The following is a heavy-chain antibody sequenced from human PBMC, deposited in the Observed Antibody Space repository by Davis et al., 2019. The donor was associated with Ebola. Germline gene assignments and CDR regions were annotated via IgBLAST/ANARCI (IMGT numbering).Heavy chain of an antibody. CDR1: GFTFGDHH. CDR2: SRNRRKGFTT. D-gene: IGHD4-11*01. CDR3: TRDLSNSDFTAFDY. J-gene: IGHJ4*02. Sequence: PGGSLRLSCRASGFTFGDHHMDWVRQSPGKGLEWVARSRNRRKGFTTEYAASVRGRFRITRDNSQNSIYLQMSSLRVDDPAVYFCTRDLSNSDFTAFDYWGQGTRVTVSS. V-gene: IGHV3-72*01.